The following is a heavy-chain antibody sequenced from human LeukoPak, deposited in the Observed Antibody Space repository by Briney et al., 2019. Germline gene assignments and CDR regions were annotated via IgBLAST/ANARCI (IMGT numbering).Heavy chain of an antibody. CDR2: IHPTSAYV. J-gene: IGHJ6*03. CDR1: GFTLSEQS. V-gene: IGHV3-21*01. CDR3: AIDYSSSSLRVMDYYYMDV. Sequence: GGSLRLSCAATGFTLSEQSMNWVRQAPGKGLDWVSSIHPTSAYVYYRNSVKGRFTICRDAAKNSLYLDTDSLKAEDTAVYYWAIDYSSSSLRVMDYYYMDVWGRGTTATVSS. D-gene: IGHD6-6*01.